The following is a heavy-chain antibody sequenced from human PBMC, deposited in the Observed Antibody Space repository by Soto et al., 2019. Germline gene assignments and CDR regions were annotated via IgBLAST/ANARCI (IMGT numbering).Heavy chain of an antibody. CDR3: ARPNGRQYGDAFDV. CDR1: GYYFSAYW. D-gene: IGHD4-17*01. Sequence: GESLKISCKGSGYYFSAYWIGWVRQMPGKGPEWMGIIYPVDSDTRYSPSSQGQVTISVDKSVNTAYLQWNSLKASDTAVYYCARPNGRQYGDAFDVWGQGTMVTVSS. CDR2: IYPVDSDT. J-gene: IGHJ3*01. V-gene: IGHV5-51*01.